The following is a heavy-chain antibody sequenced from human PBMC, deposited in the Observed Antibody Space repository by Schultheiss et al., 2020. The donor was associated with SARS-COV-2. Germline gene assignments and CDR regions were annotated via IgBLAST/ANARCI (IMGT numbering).Heavy chain of an antibody. J-gene: IGHJ4*02. D-gene: IGHD2-15*01. CDR1: GFTFSDHY. V-gene: IGHV3-33*08. CDR3: ARGGGFDY. Sequence: GGFLRLSCAASGFTFSDHYMDWVRQAPGKGLEWVAVIWYDGSNKYYADSVKGRFTISRDNSKNTLYLQMNSLRAEDTAVYYCARGGGFDYWGQGTLVTVSS. CDR2: IWYDGSNK.